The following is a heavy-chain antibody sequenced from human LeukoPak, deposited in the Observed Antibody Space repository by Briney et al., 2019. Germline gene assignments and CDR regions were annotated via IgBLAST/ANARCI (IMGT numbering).Heavy chain of an antibody. CDR3: ARELTTVPRLYYYYGMDV. CDR1: GGSISSGSYY. CDR2: IYTSGST. V-gene: IGHV4-61*02. D-gene: IGHD4-17*01. Sequence: SQTLSLTCTVSGGSISSGSYYWSWIRQPAGKGLEWIGRIYTSGSTNYNPSLKSRVTISVDTSKNQFSLKLSSVTAADTAVYYCARELTTVPRLYYYYGMDVWGQGTTVTVSS. J-gene: IGHJ6*02.